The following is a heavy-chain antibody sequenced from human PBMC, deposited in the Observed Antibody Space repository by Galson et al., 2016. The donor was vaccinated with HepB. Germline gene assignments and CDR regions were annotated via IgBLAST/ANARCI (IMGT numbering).Heavy chain of an antibody. D-gene: IGHD3-22*01. Sequence: SLRLSCAASGFTFSSYGMHWVRQPPGKGLEWVAVIWYEGNNKYFAEYVKGRFTISRDNSKSTLYLQMNSLRAEDTAVYYCARGRVYYDTSGYYLPYFDYWGQGTLVTVSS. J-gene: IGHJ4*02. V-gene: IGHV3-33*01. CDR2: IWYEGNNK. CDR1: GFTFSSYG. CDR3: ARGRVYYDTSGYYLPYFDY.